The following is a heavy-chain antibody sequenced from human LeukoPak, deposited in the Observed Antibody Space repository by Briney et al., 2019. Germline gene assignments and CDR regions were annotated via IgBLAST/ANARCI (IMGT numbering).Heavy chain of an antibody. V-gene: IGHV4-59*01. CDR3: ASDPQDAFDI. CDR1: GGSISTYY. CDR2: IYFSGST. J-gene: IGHJ3*02. Sequence: SETLSLTCTVSGGSISTYYWSWIRQPPGKGLEWIGYIYFSGSTNYNPSLKSRVTISVDTSKNQFSLKLSSVTAADTAVYYCASDPQDAFDIWGQGTMVTVSS.